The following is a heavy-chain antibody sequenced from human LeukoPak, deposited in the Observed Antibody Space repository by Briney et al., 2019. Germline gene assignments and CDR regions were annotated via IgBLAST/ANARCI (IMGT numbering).Heavy chain of an antibody. CDR2: IIPIFGTA. CDR1: GYTFTSYG. J-gene: IGHJ4*02. CDR3: ARAKHVDIVATIHSYFDY. Sequence: SVKVSCKASGYTFTSYGISWVRQAPGQGLEWMGGIIPIFGTANYAQKFQGSVTITADESTSTAYMELSSLRSEDTAVYYCARAKHVDIVATIHSYFDYWGQGTLVTVSS. D-gene: IGHD5-12*01. V-gene: IGHV1-69*13.